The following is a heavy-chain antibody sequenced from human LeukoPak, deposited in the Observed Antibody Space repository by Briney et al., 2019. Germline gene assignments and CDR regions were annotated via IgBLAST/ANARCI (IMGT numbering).Heavy chain of an antibody. D-gene: IGHD3-22*01. Sequence: PSETLSLTCTVSGGSISSIGYYWGWIRQPPGKGLEWIGNMYYSGSTYYNPSLKSRVNISVDTSKNQYSLNLSSVTAADTAVYYRVGDSSGYYDFDYWGQGALVTVSS. CDR2: MYYSGST. CDR3: VGDSSGYYDFDY. CDR1: GGSISSIGYY. J-gene: IGHJ4*02. V-gene: IGHV4-39*02.